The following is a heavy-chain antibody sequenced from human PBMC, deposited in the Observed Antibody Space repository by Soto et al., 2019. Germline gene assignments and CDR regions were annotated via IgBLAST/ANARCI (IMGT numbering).Heavy chain of an antibody. J-gene: IGHJ4*02. CDR1: GGSFSGYY. Sequence: TLSLTCAVYGGSFSGYYWSWIRQPPGKGLEWIGEINHSGSTNYNPSLKSRVTISVDTSKNQFSLKLSSVTAADTAVYYCATVDYYDSSGYPDYWGQGTLVTVSS. CDR3: ATVDYYDSSGYPDY. CDR2: INHSGST. V-gene: IGHV4-34*01. D-gene: IGHD3-22*01.